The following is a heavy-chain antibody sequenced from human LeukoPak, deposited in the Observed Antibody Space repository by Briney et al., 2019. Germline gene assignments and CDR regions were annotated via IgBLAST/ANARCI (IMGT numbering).Heavy chain of an antibody. CDR2: IYTSGST. CDR3: ARVWAAAHPGVWFDP. J-gene: IGHJ5*02. Sequence: PSETLSLTCTVSGGSISSYYWSWIRQPPGKGLEWIGYIYTSGSTNYNPSLKSRVTMSVDTSKNQFSLKLSSVTAADTAVYYCARVWAAAHPGVWFDPWGQGTLVTVSS. V-gene: IGHV4-4*09. D-gene: IGHD6-13*01. CDR1: GGSISSYY.